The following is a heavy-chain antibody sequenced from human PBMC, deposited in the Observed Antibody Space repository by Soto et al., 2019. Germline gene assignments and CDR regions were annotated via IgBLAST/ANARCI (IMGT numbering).Heavy chain of an antibody. J-gene: IGHJ4*02. CDR1: GYTFTIYA. CDR3: ARVGSGWWYFDY. CDR2: ISAYNGNR. V-gene: IGHV1-18*01. Sequence: ASVKVSCKASGYTFTIYAINWVRQAPGQGLEWMGWISAYNGNRNYAQKFQDRVTMIIDTSTATAYMELTSLRSDDTAVYYCARVGSGWWYFDYWGQGTLVTVSS. D-gene: IGHD6-19*01.